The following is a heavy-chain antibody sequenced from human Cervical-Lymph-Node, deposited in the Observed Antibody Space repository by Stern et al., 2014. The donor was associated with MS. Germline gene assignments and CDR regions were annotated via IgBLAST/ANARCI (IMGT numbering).Heavy chain of an antibody. V-gene: IGHV4-39*01. J-gene: IGHJ4*02. Sequence: QVQLQESGPRLVQPSETLSLTCAVSGGSISSGGYCWGWIRQPPGKGLEWIGSICYSGNTYYLPSLKSRVTLSKDTSRDQFSLEATSVTAADAALYYCARQRSVGGQPLDEFDYWGQGALVTVSS. CDR1: GGSISSGGYC. CDR2: ICYSGNT. D-gene: IGHD1-26*01. CDR3: ARQRSVGGQPLDEFDY.